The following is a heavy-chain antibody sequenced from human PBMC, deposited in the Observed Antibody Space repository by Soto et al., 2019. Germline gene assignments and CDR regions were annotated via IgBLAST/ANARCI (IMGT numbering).Heavy chain of an antibody. CDR1: GLIFSDYH. CDR3: AMLGGCSGRSSGMDV. D-gene: IGHD6-19*01. CDR2: IRRKANSYTT. V-gene: IGHV3-72*01. J-gene: IGHJ6*02. Sequence: EVQLVESGGGLVQPGGSLRLSCAASGLIFSDYHMDWVRQAPGKGLEWVGRIRRKANSYTTEYASSVKGRFTISRDHSQHSRYLQMNSLKSEATSVYYCAMLGGCSGRSSGMDVWGQGTTVTVSS.